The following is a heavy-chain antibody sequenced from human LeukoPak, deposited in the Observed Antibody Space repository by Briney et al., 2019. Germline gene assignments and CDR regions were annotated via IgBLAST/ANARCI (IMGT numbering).Heavy chain of an antibody. V-gene: IGHV3-7*01. CDR1: EFIFSNYW. CDR3: ASGNAVDY. Sequence: GESLRLSCAVSEFIFSNYWVTWVRQAPGKGLEWVANIKQDGVEKYYADSAKGRFTISRDTAKNSLYLQMNSLRVEDTALYYCASGNAVDYWGRGTLVTVSS. CDR2: IKQDGVEK. J-gene: IGHJ4*02. D-gene: IGHD1-26*01.